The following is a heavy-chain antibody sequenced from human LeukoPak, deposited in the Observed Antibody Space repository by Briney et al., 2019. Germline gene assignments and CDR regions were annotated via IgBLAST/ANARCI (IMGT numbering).Heavy chain of an antibody. J-gene: IGHJ4*02. CDR3: SRNGLVDFDY. CDR1: GFAFDDFA. V-gene: IGHV3-49*04. CDR2: IRRRAYGGAA. Sequence: GGSLRLSCTTSGFAFDDFAMSWVRQPAGKGLEWVGFIRRRAYGGAAECAASVKGRFIISRDDSKGIAYLQMNSLKTEDTAVYYCSRNGLVDFDYWGQGSRVIVSP.